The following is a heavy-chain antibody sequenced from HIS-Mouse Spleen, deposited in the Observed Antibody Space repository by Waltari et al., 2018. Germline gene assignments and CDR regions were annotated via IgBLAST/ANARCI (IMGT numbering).Heavy chain of an antibody. CDR1: GGSISSGGYY. CDR3: AREKGYYGSGSYYYYYYGMDV. J-gene: IGHJ6*02. Sequence: QVQLQESGPGLVKPSQTLSLTCTVSGGSISSGGYYWSWIRQHPGKGREWIGYTYYSGSTCYNPSLNSRVTISVDTSKNQFSLKLSSVTAADTAVYYCAREKGYYGSGSYYYYYYGMDVWGQGTTVTVSS. CDR2: TYYSGST. D-gene: IGHD3-10*01. V-gene: IGHV4-31*03.